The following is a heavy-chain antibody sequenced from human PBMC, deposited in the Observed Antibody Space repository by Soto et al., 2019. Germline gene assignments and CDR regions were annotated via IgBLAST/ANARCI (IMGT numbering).Heavy chain of an antibody. Sequence: PGGSLRLSCAVSGFTFSDYMTWIRQAPGKGLEWVSYISSSTSHTNYADSVKGRFTISRDNAKNSLFLQMNSLRAEDTAVYYCARGRGAAADYFDFWGQGTLVTVPQ. CDR1: GFTFSDY. D-gene: IGHD6-13*01. CDR3: ARGRGAAADYFDF. CDR2: ISSSTSHT. V-gene: IGHV3-11*05. J-gene: IGHJ4*02.